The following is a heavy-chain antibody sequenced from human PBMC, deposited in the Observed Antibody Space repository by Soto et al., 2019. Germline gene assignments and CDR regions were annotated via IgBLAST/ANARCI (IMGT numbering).Heavy chain of an antibody. CDR2: ISFDGRNK. J-gene: IGHJ4*02. D-gene: IGHD3-10*01. Sequence: GGSLRLSCAASGFSVNFYALHWVRRAPGKGLEWVAVISFDGRNKYFADSVRGRSTISKDNSTNTLYIEMNPLRPEDTAVYYCSKFMGSVRGVTNSIDYWGQGTLVTVSS. CDR3: SKFMGSVRGVTNSIDY. V-gene: IGHV3-30*18. CDR1: GFSVNFYA.